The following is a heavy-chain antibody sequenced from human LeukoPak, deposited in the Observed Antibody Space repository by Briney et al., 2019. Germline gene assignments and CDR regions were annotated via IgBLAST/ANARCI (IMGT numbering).Heavy chain of an antibody. V-gene: IGHV1-8*02. CDR3: ASSRGHYDILTGYYPYDAFDI. CDR1: GYTFTSYY. D-gene: IGHD3-9*01. J-gene: IGHJ3*02. CDR2: MNPNSGNT. Sequence: GASVKVSCKASGYTFTSYYMHWVRQAPGQGLEWMGWMNPNSGNTGCAQKFQGRVTMTRNTSISTAYMELSSLRSEDTAVYYCASSRGHYDILTGYYPYDAFDIWGQGTMVTVSS.